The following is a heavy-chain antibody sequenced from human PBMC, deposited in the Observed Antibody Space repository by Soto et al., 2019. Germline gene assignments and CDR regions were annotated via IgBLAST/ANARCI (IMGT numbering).Heavy chain of an antibody. J-gene: IGHJ4*02. Sequence: PGGSLRLSCAASGFPCSIYLMSWVRQATGKELEWVALINHNSGYAYYTDSVKGRFTIFKDKSMNTVYLQMNSLTVEDAAVYYCTKDRVPDGIYSFDYWGQGALVTVSS. CDR3: TKDRVPDGIYSFDY. V-gene: IGHV3-23*01. CDR2: INHNSGYA. CDR1: GFPCSIYL. D-gene: IGHD2-15*01.